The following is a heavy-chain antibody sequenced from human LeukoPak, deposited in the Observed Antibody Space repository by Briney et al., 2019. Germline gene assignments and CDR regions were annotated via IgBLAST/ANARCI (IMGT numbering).Heavy chain of an antibody. CDR3: ARDTKGSSSSIRLFDY. CDR2: INPSGGST. V-gene: IGHV1-46*01. D-gene: IGHD6-13*01. Sequence: ASVKVSCKASGYTFTSYYMHWVRQAPGQGLEWMGIINPSGGSTSYAQKFQGRVTMTRDTSTSTVYMELRSLRSDDTAVYYCARDTKGSSSSIRLFDYWGQGTLVTVSS. CDR1: GYTFTSYY. J-gene: IGHJ4*02.